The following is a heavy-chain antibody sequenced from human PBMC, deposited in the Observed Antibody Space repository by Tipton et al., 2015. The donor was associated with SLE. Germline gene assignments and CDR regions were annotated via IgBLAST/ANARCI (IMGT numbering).Heavy chain of an antibody. J-gene: IGHJ4*02. CDR1: GGSISSYY. CDR3: ASDQTPITMIVVGFDY. Sequence: TPSLTCTVSGGSISSYYWSWIRQPAGKGLEWIGRIYTSGSTNYNPSLKSRVTMSVDTSKNQFSLKLSSVTAADTAVYYCASDQTPITMIVVGFDYWGQGTLVTVSS. CDR2: IYTSGST. D-gene: IGHD3-22*01. V-gene: IGHV4-4*07.